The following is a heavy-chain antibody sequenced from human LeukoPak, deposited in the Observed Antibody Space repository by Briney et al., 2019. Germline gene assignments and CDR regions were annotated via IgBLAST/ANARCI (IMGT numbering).Heavy chain of an antibody. CDR3: ARDYYDSSGRGY. CDR1: GFTVSSNY. J-gene: IGHJ4*02. Sequence: GGSLRLSCAASGFTVSSNYMSWVRQAPGKGLEWVSVIYSGGNTYYADSVKGRFTISRDNSKNTLYLQMNSLRAEDTAVYYCARDYYDSSGRGYWGQGTLVTVSS. CDR2: IYSGGNT. D-gene: IGHD3-10*01. V-gene: IGHV3-53*05.